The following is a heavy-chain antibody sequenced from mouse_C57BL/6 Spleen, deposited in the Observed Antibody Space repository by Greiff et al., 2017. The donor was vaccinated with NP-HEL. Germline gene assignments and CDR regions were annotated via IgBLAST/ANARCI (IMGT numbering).Heavy chain of an antibody. J-gene: IGHJ2*01. CDR3: ERRRLWSDRELFDD. D-gene: IGHD1-1*02. Sequence: VQLKESGPELVKPGASVKISCKASGYTFTDYYMNWVKQSHGKSLEWIGDINPNNGGTSYNQKFKGKATLTVDKSSSPAYMELRSLTSEDSAGYYGERRRLWSDRELFDDWGQGTTLTVSS. CDR1: GYTFTDYY. V-gene: IGHV1-26*01. CDR2: INPNNGGT.